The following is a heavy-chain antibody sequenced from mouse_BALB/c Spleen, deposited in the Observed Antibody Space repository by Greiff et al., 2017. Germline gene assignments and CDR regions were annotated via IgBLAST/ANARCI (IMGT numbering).Heavy chain of an antibody. J-gene: IGHJ4*01. CDR2: INPYNGAT. Sequence: EVQLQQSGPELVKPGASVKISCKASGYSFTGYYMHWVKQSHVKSLEWIGRINPYNGATSYNQNFKDKASLTVDKSSSTAYMELHSLTSEDSAVYYCARGAYDGYYRRAMDYWGQGTSVTVSS. V-gene: IGHV1-31*01. CDR1: GYSFTGYY. D-gene: IGHD2-3*01. CDR3: ARGAYDGYYRRAMDY.